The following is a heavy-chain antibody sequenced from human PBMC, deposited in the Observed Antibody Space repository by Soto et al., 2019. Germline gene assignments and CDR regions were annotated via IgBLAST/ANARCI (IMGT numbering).Heavy chain of an antibody. CDR2: TRNKVNGYTT. CDR3: ARGPRGTAVAGNLVYFHPMDV. J-gene: IGHJ6*02. Sequence: EVQLVESGGGLVEPGGSLRLSCEVSGFTFSEHYMEWVRQAPGKGLEWVGRTRNKVNGYTTVYAASVEDRFTISRDDAKNSFYLQMNSLKTEDTAVYYCARGPRGTAVAGNLVYFHPMDVWGQGTTVTVSS. V-gene: IGHV3-72*01. CDR1: GFTFSEHY. D-gene: IGHD6-19*01.